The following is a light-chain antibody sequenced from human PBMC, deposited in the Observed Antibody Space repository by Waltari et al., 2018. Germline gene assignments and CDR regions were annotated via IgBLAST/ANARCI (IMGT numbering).Light chain of an antibody. CDR1: STDVGAHDF. J-gene: IGLJ3*02. V-gene: IGLV2-14*03. CDR3: SSYTVYNTWV. Sequence: QSALTQPAAVSGSPGQSITISCDGTSTDVGAHDFVSWYRKHPGRAPEVLIDDVKSRPFGVPVRCSGYKAARTASLIITGLQTEDEGDYYCSSYTVYNTWVFGGGTKLTV. CDR2: DVK.